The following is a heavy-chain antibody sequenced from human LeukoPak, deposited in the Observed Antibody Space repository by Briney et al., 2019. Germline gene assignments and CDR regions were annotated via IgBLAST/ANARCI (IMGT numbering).Heavy chain of an antibody. CDR3: AKDPYTYFHDSSGYAFDY. CDR2: ISASAVSA. CDR1: GFTFSSSA. V-gene: IGHV3-23*01. D-gene: IGHD3-22*01. J-gene: IGHJ4*02. Sequence: GGSLRLSCAASGFTFSSSAMTWVRQDPGKGLEWVSSISASAVSAYYADSVKGRFTISRDNSNNTLYLQMNSLRAEDTAIYYCAKDPYTYFHDSSGYAFDYWGQGTLVTVSS.